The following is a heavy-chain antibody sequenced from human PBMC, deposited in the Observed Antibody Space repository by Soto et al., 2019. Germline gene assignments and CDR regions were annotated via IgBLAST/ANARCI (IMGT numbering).Heavy chain of an antibody. V-gene: IGHV4-59*08. CDR1: CGSISSYY. J-gene: IGHJ4*02. D-gene: IGHD2-15*01. CDR3: ARRWGRRFDY. Sequence: XXTLSLTCTVSCGSISSYYWSWIRQPPGKGLESIXYIYYXGSTNYNPYLXXRVAISVXXYKNKFSLKLSSVTAADTAVYYCARRWGRRFDYWGQGTLVTVSS. CDR2: IYYXGST.